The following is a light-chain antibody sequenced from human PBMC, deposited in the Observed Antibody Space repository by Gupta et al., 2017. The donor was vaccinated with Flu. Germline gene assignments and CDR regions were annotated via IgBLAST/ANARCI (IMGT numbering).Light chain of an antibody. J-gene: IGLJ1*01. CDR2: KDV. CDR3: QSADSRSAYYV. CDR1: AWANQY. V-gene: IGLV3-25*03. Sequence: GDAWANQYAYWYQQKPGQAPVLLIYKDVERPSTTPDRFSGSTSGTTVTLTIGDIQAEDEADYYCQSADSRSAYYVFGSGTKVTVL.